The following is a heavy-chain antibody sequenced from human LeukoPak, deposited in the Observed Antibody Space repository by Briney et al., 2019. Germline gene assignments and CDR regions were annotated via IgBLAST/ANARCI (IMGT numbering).Heavy chain of an antibody. CDR1: GGSFSGYY. V-gene: IGHV4-34*01. CDR2: INHSGNT. D-gene: IGHD3-3*01. CDR3: AIAYYDPRYGMDV. Sequence: SETLSLTCAVYGGSFSGYYWSWIRQPPGKGLEWIGEINHSGNTNYNPSLKSRVTISVDTSKNQFSLKLSSVTAADTAVYYCAIAYYDPRYGMDVWGQGTTVTVSS. J-gene: IGHJ6*02.